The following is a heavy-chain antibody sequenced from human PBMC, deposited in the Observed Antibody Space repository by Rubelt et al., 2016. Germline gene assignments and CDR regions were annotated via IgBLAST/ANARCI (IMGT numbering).Heavy chain of an antibody. J-gene: IGHJ4*02. CDR2: ISGSGGST. CDR1: GFTFSSYA. CDR3: AKGVTDRATVTTPLGY. Sequence: EVQLVESGGGLVHPGGSLRLSCVVSGFTFSSYAMSWVRQAPGKGLAWVSVISGSGGSTYYADSVKVRFTISIANSKNTLSLEMNSLRAEDTAVYSCAKGVTDRATVTTPLGYWGQGTLVTVSP. V-gene: IGHV3-23*04. D-gene: IGHD4-17*01.